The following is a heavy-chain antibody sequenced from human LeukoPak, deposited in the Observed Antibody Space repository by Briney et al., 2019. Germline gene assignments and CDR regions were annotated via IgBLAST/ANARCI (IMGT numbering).Heavy chain of an antibody. J-gene: IGHJ4*02. CDR2: IDSDGSDT. CDR1: GFTFSSYW. Sequence: PGGSLRLSCAASGFTFSSYWMHWVRQAPGKGLMWVSCIDSDGSDTSYADSVKGRFTISRDNAKNTLYLQMNSLRVEDTAVYYCSRVDVWGSFRSHYWGQGALVTVSS. CDR3: SRVDVWGSFRSHY. D-gene: IGHD3-16*02. V-gene: IGHV3-74*01.